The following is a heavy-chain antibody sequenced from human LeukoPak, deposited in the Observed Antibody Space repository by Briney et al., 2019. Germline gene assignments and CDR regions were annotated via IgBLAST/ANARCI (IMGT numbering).Heavy chain of an antibody. J-gene: IGHJ4*02. Sequence: PSETLSLTCTVSGGSISSYYWSWIRQPAGKGLEWIGRIYISGSTNYNPSLKSRVTMSVDTSKNQFSLKLSSVTAADTALYYCAGDRGTWNDDGFDYWGQGTLVTVSS. CDR1: GGSISSYY. CDR3: AGDRGTWNDDGFDY. V-gene: IGHV4-4*07. CDR2: IYISGST. D-gene: IGHD1-1*01.